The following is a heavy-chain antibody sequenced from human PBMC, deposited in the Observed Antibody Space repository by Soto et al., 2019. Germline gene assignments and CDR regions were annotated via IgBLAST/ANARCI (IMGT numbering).Heavy chain of an antibody. J-gene: IGHJ4*02. V-gene: IGHV3-33*01. CDR1: GFTFSNYC. CDR3: ATLVDRGVKDY. Sequence: GGSLRLSCAASGFTFSNYCMHWVRQAPGKGLEWVAMIWSDGTSKYYRDSVKGRFTISRDNSKDTVSLQMNNLRAEDTAVYYCATLVDRGVKDYWGLGTLVTVSS. D-gene: IGHD3-10*01. CDR2: IWSDGTSK.